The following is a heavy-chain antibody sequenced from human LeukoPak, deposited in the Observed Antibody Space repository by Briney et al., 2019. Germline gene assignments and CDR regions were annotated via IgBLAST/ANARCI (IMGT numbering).Heavy chain of an antibody. J-gene: IGHJ4*02. CDR3: ARLPVDYYDSSGYIDY. D-gene: IGHD3-22*01. V-gene: IGHV4-34*01. CDR2: INHSGST. CDR1: GGSFSGYY. Sequence: SETLSLTCAVYGGSFSGYYWSWIRQPPGKGLEWIGEINHSGSTNYNPSLKSRVTISVDMSKNQFSLKLSSVTAADTAVYYCARLPVDYYDSSGYIDYWGQGTLVTVSS.